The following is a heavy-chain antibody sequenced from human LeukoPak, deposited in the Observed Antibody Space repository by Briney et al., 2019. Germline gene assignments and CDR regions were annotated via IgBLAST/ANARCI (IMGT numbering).Heavy chain of an antibody. CDR2: IYYSGST. CDR3: ARVRGSGSYYKSWSWFDP. V-gene: IGHV4-31*03. J-gene: IGHJ5*02. D-gene: IGHD3-10*01. Sequence: SETLSLTCTVSGGSISSGGYYWSWIRQHPGKGLEWIGYIYYSGSTYYNPSLKSRVTISVDTSKNQFSLKLSSVTAADTAVYYCARVRGSGSYYKSWSWFDPWGQGTLVTVSS. CDR1: GGSISSGGYY.